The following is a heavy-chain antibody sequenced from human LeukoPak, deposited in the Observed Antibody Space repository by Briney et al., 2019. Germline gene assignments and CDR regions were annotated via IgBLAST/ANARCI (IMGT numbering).Heavy chain of an antibody. CDR3: ARDGIVVVPAAMPLGYFDL. D-gene: IGHD2-2*01. J-gene: IGHJ2*01. Sequence: GGSLRLSCAASGFTFSSYSMNWVRQAPGKGLEWVSSISSSSSYIYYADLVKGRFTISRDNAKNSLYLQMNSLRAEDTAVYYCARDGIVVVPAAMPLGYFDLWGRGTLVTVSS. CDR1: GFTFSSYS. CDR2: ISSSSSYI. V-gene: IGHV3-21*01.